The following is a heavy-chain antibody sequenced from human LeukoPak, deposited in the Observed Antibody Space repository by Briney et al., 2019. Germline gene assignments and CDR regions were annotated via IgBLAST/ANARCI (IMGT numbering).Heavy chain of an antibody. D-gene: IGHD1-1*01. V-gene: IGHV3-74*01. Sequence: QAGRSLRLSCAASGFTISGFWMHWVRQVPGGGLVWVARMTSAGATINSADSVKGRFTISRDNVRNTLHLQMNNLSLEDTAVYFCIREVQVRASASLGLWGRGTLVTVS. CDR2: MTSAGATI. CDR3: IREVQVRASASLGL. J-gene: IGHJ4*01. CDR1: GFTISGFW.